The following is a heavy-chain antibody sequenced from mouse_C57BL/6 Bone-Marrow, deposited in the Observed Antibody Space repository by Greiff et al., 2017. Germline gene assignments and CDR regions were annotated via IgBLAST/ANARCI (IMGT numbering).Heavy chain of an antibody. J-gene: IGHJ3*01. Sequence: VMLVESGAELARPGASVKLSCKASGYTFTSYGISWVKQRTGQGLEWIGEIYPRSGNTYYNEKFKGKATLTADKSSSPAYMELRSLTSEDSAVYCCARAYSDYGWFDDWGKGTLVTVSA. CDR3: ARAYSDYGWFDD. V-gene: IGHV1-81*01. D-gene: IGHD2-13*01. CDR2: IYPRSGNT. CDR1: GYTFTSYG.